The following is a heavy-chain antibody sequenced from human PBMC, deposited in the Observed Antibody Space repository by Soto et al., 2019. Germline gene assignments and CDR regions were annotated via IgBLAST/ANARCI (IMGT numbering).Heavy chain of an antibody. V-gene: IGHV5-51*01. D-gene: IGHD6-13*01. CDR2: IYPGDSDT. Sequence: LGESLKISCKGSGYSLTSYLTGWVRQMPGKGLEWMGIIYPGDSDTIYSPSVQGQVTISADKSICTAYLQWSSLKASDTAMYYCARQGQLSYYYMDVWGKATTVTVSS. J-gene: IGHJ6*03. CDR1: GYSLTSYL. CDR3: ARQGQLSYYYMDV.